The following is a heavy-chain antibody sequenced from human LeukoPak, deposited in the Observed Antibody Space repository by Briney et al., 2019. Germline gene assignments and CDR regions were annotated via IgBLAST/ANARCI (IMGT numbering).Heavy chain of an antibody. CDR2: VYYSGST. Sequence: SETLSLTCTVSGGSISSYYWSWIRQPPGKGLEWIGCVYYSGSTNYNPSLKSRVTISVDTSKNQFSLKLYSVTAADTAVYYCARGPPYGSGSYWGAFDIWGQGTMVTVSS. D-gene: IGHD3-10*01. CDR1: GGSISSYY. J-gene: IGHJ3*02. CDR3: ARGPPYGSGSYWGAFDI. V-gene: IGHV4-59*01.